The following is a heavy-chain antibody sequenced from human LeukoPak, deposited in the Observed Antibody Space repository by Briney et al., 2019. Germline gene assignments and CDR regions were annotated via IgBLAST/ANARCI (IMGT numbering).Heavy chain of an antibody. D-gene: IGHD6-13*01. CDR2: IYTSGST. J-gene: IGHJ6*03. CDR3: ARTTEAHSWRTRYYDYYMDV. CDR1: GGSISSGSYY. Sequence: SETLSLTCIVSGGSISSGSYYWSWIRQPAGKGLEWIGRIYTSGSTNYNPSLKSRVTISVDTSKNQFSLKLGSVTAADTAVYYCARTTEAHSWRTRYYDYYMDVWGKGTTVTVSS. V-gene: IGHV4-61*02.